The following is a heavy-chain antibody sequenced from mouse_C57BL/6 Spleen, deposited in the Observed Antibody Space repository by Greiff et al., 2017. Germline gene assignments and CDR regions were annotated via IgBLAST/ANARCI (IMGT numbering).Heavy chain of an antibody. Sequence: EVHLVESGGGLVKPGGSLKLSCAASGFTFSDYGMHWVRQAPEKGLEWVAYISSGSSTIYYADTVKGRFTISRDNAKNTLFLQMTSLRSEDTAMYYCATYFWFAYWGQGTLVTVSA. CDR1: GFTFSDYG. CDR3: ATYFWFAY. V-gene: IGHV5-17*01. CDR2: ISSGSSTI. J-gene: IGHJ3*01. D-gene: IGHD2-10*01.